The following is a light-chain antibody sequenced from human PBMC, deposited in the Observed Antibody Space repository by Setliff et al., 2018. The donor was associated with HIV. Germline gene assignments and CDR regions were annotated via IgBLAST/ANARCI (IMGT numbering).Light chain of an antibody. CDR1: RGDVGRYNL. Sequence: QSVLTQPASVSGPPGQSITISCTGTRGDVGRYNLVSWYQQQPGKPPKLMIYQASKRPSGVSNRFSGSKSGNTASLTISGLQAEDEADYYCCSNTGSNTYVFGTGTKVTVL. CDR2: QAS. CDR3: CSNTGSNTYV. J-gene: IGLJ1*01. V-gene: IGLV2-23*01.